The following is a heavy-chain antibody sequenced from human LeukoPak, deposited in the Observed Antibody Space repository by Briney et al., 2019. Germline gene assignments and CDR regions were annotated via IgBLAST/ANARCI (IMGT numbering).Heavy chain of an antibody. Sequence: PSETLSLTCAVYGGSFSGYYWSWIRQPPGKGLEWIGEINHSGSTNYNPSLKSRVTISVDTSKNQFSLKLSSVTAADTAVYYCARDGPIPPSIAYCGGDCYSYYYYGMDVWGQGTTVTVSS. D-gene: IGHD2-21*02. CDR3: ARDGPIPPSIAYCGGDCYSYYYYGMDV. CDR1: GGSFSGYY. J-gene: IGHJ6*02. V-gene: IGHV4-34*09. CDR2: INHSGST.